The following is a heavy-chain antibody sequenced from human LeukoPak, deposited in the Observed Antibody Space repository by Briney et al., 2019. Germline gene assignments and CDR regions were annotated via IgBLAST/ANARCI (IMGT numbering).Heavy chain of an antibody. CDR2: INWNGGST. V-gene: IGHV3-20*04. Sequence: GGSLRLSCAASGFTFDDYGMSWVRQAPGKGLEWVSGINWNGGSTGYADSVKGRSTISRDNAKNSLYLQMNSLRAEDTALYYCAKDSSSWFVSEHWGQGTLVTVSS. J-gene: IGHJ1*01. D-gene: IGHD6-13*01. CDR3: AKDSSSWFVSEH. CDR1: GFTFDDYG.